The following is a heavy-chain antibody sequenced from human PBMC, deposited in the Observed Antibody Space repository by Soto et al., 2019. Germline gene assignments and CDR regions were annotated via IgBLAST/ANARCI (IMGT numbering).Heavy chain of an antibody. D-gene: IGHD2-2*02. CDR3: AREGFAPSAIGHYYYGMDV. V-gene: IGHV3-30*03. J-gene: IGHJ6*02. CDR2: ISYDGSKK. CDR1: GFTFSSYG. Sequence: PGGSLRLSCAASGFTFSSYGMHWVRQAPGKGLEWVAVISYDGSKKYYPGSVKGRFTVARDNSNNTLFLEMNSLRVEDTAVYYCAREGFAPSAIGHYYYGMDVWGQGTMVTVSS.